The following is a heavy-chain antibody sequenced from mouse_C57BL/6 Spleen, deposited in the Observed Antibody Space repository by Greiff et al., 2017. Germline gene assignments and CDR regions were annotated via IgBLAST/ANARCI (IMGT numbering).Heavy chain of an antibody. CDR1: GFTFSSYA. V-gene: IGHV5-9-1*02. CDR3: TRGRGNYDAMDY. D-gene: IGHD2-1*01. J-gene: IGHJ4*01. CDR2: ISSGGDYI. Sequence: EVKLVESGEGLVKPGGSLKLSCAASGFTFSSYAMSWVRQTPEKRLEWVAYISSGGDYIYYADTVKGRFTISRDNARNTLYLQMSSLKSEDTAMYYCTRGRGNYDAMDYWGQGTSVTVSS.